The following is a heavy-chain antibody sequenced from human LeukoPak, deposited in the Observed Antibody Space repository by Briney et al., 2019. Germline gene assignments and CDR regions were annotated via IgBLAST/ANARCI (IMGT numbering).Heavy chain of an antibody. Sequence: GGSLRLSCAASGFTFSSYWMHWVRHAPGKGLVWVSGINSDGSRTRYADSVKGRFTISRDNAKNTLCLQMNSLRAEDTAVYYCASGRLVGAPDYWGQGTLVTVSS. D-gene: IGHD1-26*01. CDR2: INSDGSRT. V-gene: IGHV3-74*01. J-gene: IGHJ4*02. CDR1: GFTFSSYW. CDR3: ASGRLVGAPDY.